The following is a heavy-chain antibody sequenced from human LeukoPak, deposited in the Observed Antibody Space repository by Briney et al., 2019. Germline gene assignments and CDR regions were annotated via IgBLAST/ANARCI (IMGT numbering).Heavy chain of an antibody. Sequence: GGSLRLSWAASGFTFSSYRMHWVRQVPGEGLEWVSDNGYGSGTYYADSAKGRFTISRDNSKNTLYVQMNSLKAEDTAIYYCARAPRGFQWFVYYWGQGTLVIVSS. CDR1: GFTFSSYR. CDR3: ARAPRGFQWFVYY. D-gene: IGHD3-22*01. V-gene: IGHV3-23*01. J-gene: IGHJ4*02. CDR2: NGYGSGT.